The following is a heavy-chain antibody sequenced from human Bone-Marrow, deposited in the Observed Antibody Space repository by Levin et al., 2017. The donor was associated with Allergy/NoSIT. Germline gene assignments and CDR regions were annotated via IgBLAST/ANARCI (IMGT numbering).Heavy chain of an antibody. CDR1: GFAFDDYV. V-gene: IGHV3-43D*04. D-gene: IGHD1-26*01. CDR3: VKDIMSGRFGSFEL. CDR2: ITWAGGDT. J-gene: IGHJ3*01. Sequence: GGSLRLSCAASGFAFDDYVMHWVRHAPGKGLEWISFITWAGGDTYYADSAKGRFTISRDNGKKSLYLEMNSLRPEDTALYYCVKDIMSGRFGSFELWGQGTMVTVAS.